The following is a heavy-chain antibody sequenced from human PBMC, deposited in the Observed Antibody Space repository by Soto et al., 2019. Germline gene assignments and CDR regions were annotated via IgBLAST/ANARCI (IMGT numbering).Heavy chain of an antibody. CDR2: IYYSGST. J-gene: IGHJ4*02. CDR3: ARGEAPTNQLPMYSFDY. D-gene: IGHD2-2*01. V-gene: IGHV4-31*03. Sequence: SETLSLTCTVSGGSISSGGYYWSWIRQHPGKGLEWIGYIYYSGSTYYNPSLKSRVTISVDTSKNQFSLKLSSVTAADTAVYYCARGEAPTNQLPMYSFDYWGQGTLFPVFS. CDR1: GGSISSGGYY.